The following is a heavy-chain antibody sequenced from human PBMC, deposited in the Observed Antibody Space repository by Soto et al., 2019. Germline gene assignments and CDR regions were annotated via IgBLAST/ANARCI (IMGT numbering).Heavy chain of an antibody. J-gene: IGHJ6*03. CDR1: GFTFSNAW. CDR2: IKSKTDGGTT. CDR3: TTRYCSGGSCYSEIDYYYYYYMDV. V-gene: IGHV3-15*01. D-gene: IGHD2-15*01. Sequence: EVQLVESGGGLVKPGGSLRLSCAASGFTFSNAWMSWVRQAPGKGLEWVGRIKSKTDGGTTDYAAPVKGRFTISRDESKNTLYLQMNSLKTEDTAVYYCTTRYCSGGSCYSEIDYYYYYYMDVWGKGTTVTVSS.